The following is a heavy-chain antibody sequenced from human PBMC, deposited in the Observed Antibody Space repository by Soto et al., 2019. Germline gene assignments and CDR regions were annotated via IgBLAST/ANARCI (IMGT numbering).Heavy chain of an antibody. J-gene: IGHJ6*02. CDR2: VIPVFGLA. Sequence: SVKVSCKSSGGTFSSYAISWVRQAPGQGLEWMGGVIPVFGLATYAQKVQGRVTTTADKSTNTAYMEVSSLRSEDTAVYYCARGKSYYGSGKGIYDYYSLDVWGQGTTVTVSS. CDR3: ARGKSYYGSGKGIYDYYSLDV. D-gene: IGHD3-10*01. CDR1: GGTFSSYA. V-gene: IGHV1-69*10.